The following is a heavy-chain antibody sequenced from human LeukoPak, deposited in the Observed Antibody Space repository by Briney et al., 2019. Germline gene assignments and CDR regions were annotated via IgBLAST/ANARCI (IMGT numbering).Heavy chain of an antibody. CDR1: GYTFTSYA. J-gene: IGHJ6*02. CDR3: ARDQLRYYGSNNYYSDMDF. Sequence: GASVKVSCKASGYTFTSYAIAWVRQAPGQGLERMGWISAYNGGTNYAQKFRGRVTMTTDTSTNTGYMELRSLRSDDTAVYFCARDQLRYYGSNNYYSDMDFWGQGTTVTVSS. D-gene: IGHD3-10*01. CDR2: ISAYNGGT. V-gene: IGHV1-18*01.